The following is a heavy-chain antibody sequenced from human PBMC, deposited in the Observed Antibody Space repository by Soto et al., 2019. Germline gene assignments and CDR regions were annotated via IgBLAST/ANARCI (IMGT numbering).Heavy chain of an antibody. V-gene: IGHV4-39*01. J-gene: IGHJ5*02. Sequence: SETLSLTCTVSGGSVSSNSCSWGWIRQSPGKGLEWIGTIYSTDKTYYHPSLLSRVTISVDTSMNELSLRLSSVTAADTAVYYCASPKIAFYNWFDPWGQGTLVTVSS. D-gene: IGHD3-3*02. CDR2: IYSTDKT. CDR3: ASPKIAFYNWFDP. CDR1: GGSVSSNSCS.